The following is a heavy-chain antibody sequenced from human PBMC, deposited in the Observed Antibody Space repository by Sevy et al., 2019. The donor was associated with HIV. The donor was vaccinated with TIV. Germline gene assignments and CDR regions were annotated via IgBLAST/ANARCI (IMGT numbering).Heavy chain of an antibody. D-gene: IGHD3-16*01. CDR1: GFTFSSYS. V-gene: IGHV3-23*01. J-gene: IGHJ4*02. CDR3: AKKAGITWVGPYHFDS. Sequence: GGSLRLSCAASGFTFSSYSISWVRQAPGKGLEWVSLIGGGGSTTFYADSVKGRFTISRDNSKNTLYLQMNSLRVDDTAVYYCAKKAGITWVGPYHFDSWGQGTLVTVSS. CDR2: IGGGGSTT.